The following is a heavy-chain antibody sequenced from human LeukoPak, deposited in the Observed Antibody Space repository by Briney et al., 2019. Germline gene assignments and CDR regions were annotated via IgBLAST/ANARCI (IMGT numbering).Heavy chain of an antibody. CDR3: ARGSHPGSIDAFDI. J-gene: IGHJ3*02. Sequence: SVKVSCKASGGTFSSYAISWVRQAPGQGLEWMGGIIPIFGTANYAQKFQGRVTITTDESTSTAYMELSSLRSEDTAVHYCARGSHPGSIDAFDIWGQGTMVTVSS. CDR1: GGTFSSYA. CDR2: IIPIFGTA. D-gene: IGHD3-10*01. V-gene: IGHV1-69*05.